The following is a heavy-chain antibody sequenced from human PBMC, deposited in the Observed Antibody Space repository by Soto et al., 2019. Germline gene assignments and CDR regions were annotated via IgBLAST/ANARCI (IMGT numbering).Heavy chain of an antibody. CDR3: AATYYYGSGSYYNVRNDAFDI. D-gene: IGHD3-10*01. CDR1: GYSFTSYW. J-gene: IGHJ3*02. V-gene: IGHV5-51*01. CDR2: IYPGDSDT. Sequence: GESLKISCKGSGYSFTSYWIGWVRQMPGKGLEWMGIIYPGDSDTRYSPSFQGQVTIPADKSISTAYLQWSSLKASDTAMYYCAATYYYGSGSYYNVRNDAFDIWGQRTMVTVSS.